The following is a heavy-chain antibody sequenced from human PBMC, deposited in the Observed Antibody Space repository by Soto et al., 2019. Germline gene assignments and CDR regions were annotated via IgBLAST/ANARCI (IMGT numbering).Heavy chain of an antibody. J-gene: IGHJ4*02. CDR1: GGTFSSYA. D-gene: IGHD3-22*01. CDR3: STVYYYDSSGYPLGIHYYFDY. CDR2: IIPIFGTA. V-gene: IGHV1-69*13. Sequence: SVKVSCKASGGTFSSYAISWVRQAPGQGLEWKGGIIPIFGTANYAQKIQGRVTITADESTSTVYLELSSLRSEDTAVYYCSTVYYYDSSGYPLGIHYYFDYWGQGTLVTVS.